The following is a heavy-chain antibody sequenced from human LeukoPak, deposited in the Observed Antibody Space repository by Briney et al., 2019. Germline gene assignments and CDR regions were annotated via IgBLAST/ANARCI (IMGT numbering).Heavy chain of an antibody. J-gene: IGHJ4*02. CDR3: ARVGSIGGGDY. Sequence: PGGSLRLSCAASGFTFSIYEMNWVRQAPGKGLEWVSYISSSGSTIYYADSVKGRFTISRDNAKSSLYLQLSSLRAEDTAVYYCARVGSIGGGDYWGQGTLVTVSS. V-gene: IGHV3-48*03. D-gene: IGHD1-26*01. CDR1: GFTFSIYE. CDR2: ISSSGSTI.